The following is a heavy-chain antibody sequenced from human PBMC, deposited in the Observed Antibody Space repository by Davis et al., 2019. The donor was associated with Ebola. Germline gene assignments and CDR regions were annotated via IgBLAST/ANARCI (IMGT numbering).Heavy chain of an antibody. D-gene: IGHD2-15*01. CDR1: GYTFTSYY. V-gene: IGHV1-46*01. CDR3: AREVVVVVAATPVTFYYYGMDV. J-gene: IGHJ6*02. Sequence: AASVKVSCKASGYTFTSYYMHWVRQATGQGLEWMGIINPSGGSTSYAQKFQGRVTMTRDTSTSTVYMELSSLRSEDTAVYYCAREVVVVVAATPVTFYYYGMDVWGQGTTVTVSS. CDR2: INPSGGST.